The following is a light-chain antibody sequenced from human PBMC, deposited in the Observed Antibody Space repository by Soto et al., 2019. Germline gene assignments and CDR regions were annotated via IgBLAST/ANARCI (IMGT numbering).Light chain of an antibody. J-gene: IGKJ1*01. CDR1: QSVSSY. CDR3: QKRSTWPLT. V-gene: IGKV3-11*01. Sequence: EIVLTQSPATLSLSPGERATLSCRASQSVSSYLAWYQQKFGQAPRLLIYDASNRATGIPARFSGSGSGTDFTLTISSLEPEDFAVYYCQKRSTWPLTFRQGTTVDIK. CDR2: DAS.